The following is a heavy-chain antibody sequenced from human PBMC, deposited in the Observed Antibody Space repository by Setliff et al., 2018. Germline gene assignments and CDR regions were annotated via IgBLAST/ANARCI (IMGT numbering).Heavy chain of an antibody. Sequence: GESLKISCAVSGFTFNKYWMYWVRQAPGKGLEWVSRINGDATITNYADSVKGRFTISRDNARNALYLQMNSLRGEDTGVYFCAALDWGENFYNVDVWGKGTTVTVSS. V-gene: IGHV3-74*01. D-gene: IGHD7-27*01. J-gene: IGHJ6*03. CDR3: AALDWGENFYNVDV. CDR2: INGDATIT. CDR1: GFTFNKYW.